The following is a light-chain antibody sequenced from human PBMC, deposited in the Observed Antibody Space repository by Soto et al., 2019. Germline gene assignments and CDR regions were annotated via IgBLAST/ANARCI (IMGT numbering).Light chain of an antibody. CDR3: QQLLSYPIT. Sequence: DIQLTQAPSFLSASVGDRVTVTCRSSQGISSYLAWYQQKPGKAPKLLLYAASTLQSGVPLRFSGSGSGTSFTLTISSLQPEDFATYYCQQLLSYPITFGQGTRWR. CDR2: AAS. V-gene: IGKV1-9*01. CDR1: QGISSY. J-gene: IGKJ5*01.